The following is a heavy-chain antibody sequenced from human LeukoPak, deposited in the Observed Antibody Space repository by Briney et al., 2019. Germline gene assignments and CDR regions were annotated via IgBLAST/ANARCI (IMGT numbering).Heavy chain of an antibody. V-gene: IGHV3-30*18. CDR2: IVYDGSDK. CDR1: GFTFSCFG. J-gene: IGHJ4*02. CDR3: AKDHSSGFSDY. Sequence: PGRSLRPSCAASGFTFSCFGMHWVRQAPGKGLEWVSVIVYDGSDKYYAGSVKGRFTISRDDSKNTLYLQMNSLRPEDTAVYYCAKDHSSGFSDYWGQGTLVTVSS. D-gene: IGHD6-19*01.